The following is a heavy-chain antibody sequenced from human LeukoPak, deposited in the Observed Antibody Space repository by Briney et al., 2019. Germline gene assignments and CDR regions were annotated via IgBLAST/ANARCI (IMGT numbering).Heavy chain of an antibody. Sequence: SETLSLTCTVSGGSISSYYWSWIRQPPGKGLEWIGYIYYSGSTNYNPSLKSRVTISVDTSKNQFSLKLSSVTAADTAVYYCARGGQLWAFGRWGSYMDVWGKGTTVTVSS. J-gene: IGHJ6*03. D-gene: IGHD5-18*01. CDR3: ARGGQLWAFGRWGSYMDV. V-gene: IGHV4-59*12. CDR1: GGSISSYY. CDR2: IYYSGST.